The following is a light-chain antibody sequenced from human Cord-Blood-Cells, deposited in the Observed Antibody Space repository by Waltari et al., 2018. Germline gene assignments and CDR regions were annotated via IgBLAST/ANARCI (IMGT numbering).Light chain of an antibody. V-gene: IGLV3-21*02. CDR3: QVWDSSSDHYV. J-gene: IGLJ1*01. CDR2: DDS. Sequence: SYVLTRPPSVSVAPGQTARITCGGNNIGSKSVHWYQQKPGQAPVLVVYDDSDRPSGSPGRFSGANSGNTATLTISRGEAVDEADYYCQVWDSSSDHYVFGTGTKVTVL. CDR1: NIGSKS.